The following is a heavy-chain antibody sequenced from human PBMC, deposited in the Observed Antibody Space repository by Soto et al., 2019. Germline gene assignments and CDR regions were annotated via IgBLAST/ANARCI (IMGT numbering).Heavy chain of an antibody. D-gene: IGHD1-26*01. CDR2: INHSGST. CDR3: ARGLLRELLGAGNWFDP. J-gene: IGHJ5*02. CDR1: GGSFSGYY. V-gene: IGHV4-34*01. Sequence: SETLSLTCAVYGGSFSGYYWSWIRQPPGKGLEWIGEINHSGSTNYNPSLKSRVTISVDTSKNQFSLKLSSVTAADTAVYYCARGLLRELLGAGNWFDPWGQGTLVTVSS.